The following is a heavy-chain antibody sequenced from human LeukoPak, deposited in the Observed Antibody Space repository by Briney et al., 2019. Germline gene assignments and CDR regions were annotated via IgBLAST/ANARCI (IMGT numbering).Heavy chain of an antibody. CDR3: ARVTVVGANLIDY. V-gene: IGHV3-48*02. CDR2: ISSSSSTI. D-gene: IGHD1-26*01. CDR1: GFTFSSYG. Sequence: GGSLRLSCAASGFTFSSYGMNWVRQAPGKGLEWVSYISSSSSTIHYVDSVKGRFTISRDNAKNSLYLQMNSLGDEDTAVYFCARVTVVGANLIDYWGQGTLVTVSS. J-gene: IGHJ4*02.